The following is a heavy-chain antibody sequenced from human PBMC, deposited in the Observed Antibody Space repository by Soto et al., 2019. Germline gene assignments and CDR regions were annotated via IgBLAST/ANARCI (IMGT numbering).Heavy chain of an antibody. Sequence: GASVKVSCKASGGTFSSYTISWVRQAPGQGLEWMGRIIPILGIANYAQKFQGRVTITADKSTSTAYMELSSLRSEDTAVYYCARDPAGIAAAGNWYFDLWGRGTLVTVSS. V-gene: IGHV1-69*04. CDR2: IIPILGIA. CDR3: ARDPAGIAAAGNWYFDL. J-gene: IGHJ2*01. D-gene: IGHD6-13*01. CDR1: GGTFSSYT.